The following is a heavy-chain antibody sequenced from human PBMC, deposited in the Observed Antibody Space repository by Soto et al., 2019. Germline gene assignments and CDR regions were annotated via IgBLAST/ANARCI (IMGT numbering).Heavy chain of an antibody. CDR2: IYQSGST. J-gene: IGHJ4*02. D-gene: IGHD2-15*01. CDR3: AKGSTGSWDY. V-gene: IGHV4-61*01. CDR1: GVSVNSGNYY. Sequence: SETLSLTCTVSGVSVNSGNYYWSWIRQTPGKGLEWIGYIYQSGSTRYNPSLKSRVTISVDTSKNQFSLKLTSVTAADTAVYYCAKGSTGSWDYWSQGTLVTVSS.